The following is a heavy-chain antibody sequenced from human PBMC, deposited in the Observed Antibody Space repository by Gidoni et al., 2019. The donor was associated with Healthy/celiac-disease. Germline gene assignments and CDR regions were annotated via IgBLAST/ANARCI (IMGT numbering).Heavy chain of an antibody. V-gene: IGHV4-61*02. CDR3: ARENCSSTSCYPTPYYYYGMDV. CDR2: IYTSVST. CDR1: GVSISSGSYY. J-gene: IGHJ6*02. Sequence: QVQLQESGPGLLKPSPTLSLTCTVPGVSISSGSYYWSCIRQPAGKGLEWIGRIYTSVSTNYNPSLKSRVTISVDTSKNQFSLKLSAVTAADTAVYYCARENCSSTSCYPTPYYYYGMDVWGQGTTVTVSS. D-gene: IGHD2-2*01.